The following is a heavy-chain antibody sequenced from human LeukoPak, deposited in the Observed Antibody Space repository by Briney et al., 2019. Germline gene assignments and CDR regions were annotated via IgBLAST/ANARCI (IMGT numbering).Heavy chain of an antibody. D-gene: IGHD6-19*01. CDR1: GGTFSSYA. Sequence: SVKVSCKASGGTFSSYAISWVRQAPGQGLEWMGGIIPIFGTANYAQKFQGRVTITADESTSTAYMELSSLRSEDTAVYYCAREGIYSSGSPLVNRDWGQGTLVTVSS. CDR2: IIPIFGTA. CDR3: AREGIYSSGSPLVNRD. J-gene: IGHJ4*02. V-gene: IGHV1-69*13.